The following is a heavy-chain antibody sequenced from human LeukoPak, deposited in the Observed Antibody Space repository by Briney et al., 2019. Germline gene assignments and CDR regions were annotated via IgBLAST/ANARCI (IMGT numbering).Heavy chain of an antibody. V-gene: IGHV5-51*01. D-gene: IGHD5-12*01. Sequence: GESLKISCRGSGYGFTSYWIVWVRQMPGKGLEWMGVIYPGDSNSRYSPSFQGQVTISADNSISTAYLQWSSLKASDTARYYCARRGHSGAMITLDYWGQGTLVTVSS. CDR3: ARRGHSGAMITLDY. J-gene: IGHJ4*02. CDR2: IYPGDSNS. CDR1: GYGFTSYW.